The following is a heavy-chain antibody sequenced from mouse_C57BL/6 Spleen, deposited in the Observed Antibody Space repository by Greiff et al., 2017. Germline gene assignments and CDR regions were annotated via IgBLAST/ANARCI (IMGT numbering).Heavy chain of an antibody. V-gene: IGHV10-1*01. CDR1: GFSFNTYA. CDR2: IRSKSNNYAT. CDR3: VRHGSYYYEVDAMDY. Sequence: EVKLVESGGGLVQPKGSLKLSCAASGFSFNTYAMNWVRQAPGKGLEWVARIRSKSNNYATYYADSVKDRFTISRDDSESMLYLQMNNLKTEDTAMYYCVRHGSYYYEVDAMDYWGQGTSVTVSS. J-gene: IGHJ4*01. D-gene: IGHD1-1*01.